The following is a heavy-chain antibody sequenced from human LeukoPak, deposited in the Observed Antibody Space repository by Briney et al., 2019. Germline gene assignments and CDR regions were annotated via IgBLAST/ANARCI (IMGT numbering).Heavy chain of an antibody. Sequence: PSETLSLTCTVSGGSISSYYWSWIRQSAGKGLEWIGRIYITGSTNYNPSLKSRVTMSVDTSKNQFFLKLSSVTAADTAVYYCARDRGDYGDYYFDYWGQGTLVTVSS. CDR3: ARDRGDYGDYYFDY. V-gene: IGHV4-4*07. CDR2: IYITGST. D-gene: IGHD4-17*01. J-gene: IGHJ4*02. CDR1: GGSISSYY.